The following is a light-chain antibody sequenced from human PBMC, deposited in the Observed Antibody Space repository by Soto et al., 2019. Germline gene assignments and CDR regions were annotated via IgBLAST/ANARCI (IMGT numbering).Light chain of an antibody. CDR2: GAS. Sequence: EVVLTQSPATLSLSPGERATLSCRASENVRTFVDWYQQKPGQAPRLLIYGASNRATGIPARFSGSGSGTDFTLTISNLEPEDFAVYYCQQCNNGPQTFGQGTKVEIK. J-gene: IGKJ1*01. V-gene: IGKV3-11*01. CDR1: ENVRTF. CDR3: QQCNNGPQT.